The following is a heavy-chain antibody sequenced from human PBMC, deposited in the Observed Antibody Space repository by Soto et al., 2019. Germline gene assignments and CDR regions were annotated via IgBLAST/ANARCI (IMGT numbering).Heavy chain of an antibody. D-gene: IGHD3-10*01. CDR2: ISGGGDTT. Sequence: EVQLLESGGGLVQPGGSLRLSCAASGFTFNNYAMTWVRQAPGKGLEWVSAISGGGDTTSYADSVKGRFTVSRDGSKNTLYLQMSSLRAEGTALYYCAKGLGGSGSLTPRVDFWGQGTLVTVSS. CDR1: GFTFNNYA. J-gene: IGHJ4*02. V-gene: IGHV3-23*01. CDR3: AKGLGGSGSLTPRVDF.